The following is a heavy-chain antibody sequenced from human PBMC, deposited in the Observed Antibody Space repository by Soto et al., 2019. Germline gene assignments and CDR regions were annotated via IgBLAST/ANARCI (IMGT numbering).Heavy chain of an antibody. CDR1: GFTFGSYA. CDR2: LGGNGFTT. J-gene: IGHJ6*03. CDR3: AKALRRSLNFFYDVDV. Sequence: EVQLLESGGGLVQPGGSLRLSCVVSGFTFGSYAMSWVRQAPEKGPEWVAILGGNGFTTYYADSVKGRFTISGEKTKSTLFLQMNSVRADDTGVYYCAKALRRSLNFFYDVDVWGRGTAVAVSS. D-gene: IGHD6-13*01. V-gene: IGHV3-23*01.